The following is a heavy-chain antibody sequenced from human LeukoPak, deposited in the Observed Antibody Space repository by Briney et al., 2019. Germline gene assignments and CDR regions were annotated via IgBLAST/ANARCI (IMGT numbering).Heavy chain of an antibody. V-gene: IGHV4-38-2*02. J-gene: IGHJ6*03. CDR1: GYSISSGYY. CDR2: IYHSGNT. D-gene: IGHD3-10*01. CDR3: ARTTMVRGTYYMDV. Sequence: SETLSLTCTVSGYSISSGYYWGWIRQPPGKGLECIGSIYHSGNTYYNPSLKSRVTISVDTSKNQFSLKLSSVTAADTAVYYCARTTMVRGTYYMDVWGKGTTVTISS.